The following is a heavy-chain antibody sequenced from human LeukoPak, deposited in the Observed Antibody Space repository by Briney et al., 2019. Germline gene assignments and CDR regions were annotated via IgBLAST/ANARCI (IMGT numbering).Heavy chain of an antibody. V-gene: IGHV4-59*12. D-gene: IGHD1-26*01. CDR1: GDSISRYY. CDR2: IYYTGST. J-gene: IGHJ6*03. CDR3: ARDCIVGATHSYYYYMDV. Sequence: SETLSLTCTVSGDSISRYYWSWIRQPPGKGLEWIGYIYYTGSTNYNPSLKSRVTISVDTSKNQFSLKLSSVTAADTAVYYCARDCIVGATHSYYYYMDVWGKGTTVTVSS.